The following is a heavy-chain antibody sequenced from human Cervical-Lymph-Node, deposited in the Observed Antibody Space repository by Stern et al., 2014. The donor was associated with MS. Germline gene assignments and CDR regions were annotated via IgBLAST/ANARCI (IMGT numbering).Heavy chain of an antibody. CDR1: GFTFSAYY. CDR2: ISSSSSYT. D-gene: IGHD6-25*01. Sequence: QVQLVESGGGLVKPGGSLRLSCAASGFTFSAYYMSWIRQAPGKGLEWVSYISSSSSYTNYADSVKGRFTISRDNAKNSLYLQMNSLRAEDTAVYYCARGGYLAEYFQHWGQGTLVTVSS. J-gene: IGHJ1*01. V-gene: IGHV3-11*06. CDR3: ARGGYLAEYFQH.